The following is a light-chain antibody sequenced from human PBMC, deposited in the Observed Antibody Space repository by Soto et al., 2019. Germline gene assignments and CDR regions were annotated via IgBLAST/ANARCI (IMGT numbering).Light chain of an antibody. CDR3: QQYNSYPCT. CDR2: KAS. Sequence: DIPMTQSPSTLSASVGDRVTITCRASQSISSWLAWYQQKPGKAPNLLIYKASSLESGVPSRFSGSGSGTEFTLTISSLQPDDFATYYCQQYNSYPCTFGQGTKVEIK. V-gene: IGKV1-5*03. J-gene: IGKJ1*01. CDR1: QSISSW.